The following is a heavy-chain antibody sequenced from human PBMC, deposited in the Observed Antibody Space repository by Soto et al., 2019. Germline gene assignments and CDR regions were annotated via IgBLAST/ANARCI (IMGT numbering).Heavy chain of an antibody. CDR1: GFTFSSYS. V-gene: IGHV3-21*01. J-gene: IGHJ4*02. Sequence: VGSLRLSCAASGFTFSSYSMNWVRQAPGKGLEWVSSISSSSSYIYYADSVKGRFTISRDNAKNSLYLQMNSLRAEDTAVYYCARDSSGYLYFDYWGQGTLVTVSS. D-gene: IGHD5-12*01. CDR3: ARDSSGYLYFDY. CDR2: ISSSSSYI.